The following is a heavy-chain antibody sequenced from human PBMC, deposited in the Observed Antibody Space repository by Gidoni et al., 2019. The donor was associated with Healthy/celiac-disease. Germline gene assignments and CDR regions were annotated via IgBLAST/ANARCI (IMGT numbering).Heavy chain of an antibody. J-gene: IGHJ4*02. CDR3: ARDQMAPFDY. CDR1: GFTFSSYA. V-gene: IGHV3-30-3*01. Sequence: QVQLVESGGGVVQPGRSLSLSCAASGFTFSSYAMHWVRQAPAKGLEWVAVISYDGSNKYYADSVKGRFTISRDNSKNTLYLQMNSLRAEDTAVYYCARDQMAPFDYWGQGTLVTVSS. CDR2: ISYDGSNK.